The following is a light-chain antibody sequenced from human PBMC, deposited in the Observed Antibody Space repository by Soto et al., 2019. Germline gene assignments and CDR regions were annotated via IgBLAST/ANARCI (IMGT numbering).Light chain of an antibody. CDR2: DVS. J-gene: IGLJ2*01. Sequence: QSVLTQPASVSGSPGQSITISCNGTRSDVGTYKYVSWYQQHPDRAPKLMIYDVSDRASGVSNRFSGSKFGNTASLTISGLQAEDEADYYCSSYTSSNTLLFGGGTKVTVL. CDR1: RSDVGTYKY. CDR3: SSYTSSNTLL. V-gene: IGLV2-14*01.